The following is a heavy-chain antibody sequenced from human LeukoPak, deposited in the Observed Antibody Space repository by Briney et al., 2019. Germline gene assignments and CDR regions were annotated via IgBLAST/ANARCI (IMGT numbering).Heavy chain of an antibody. CDR2: INHSGST. CDR3: ARVKRSGWYPAYYYYYGMDV. D-gene: IGHD6-19*01. CDR1: GGSFSGYY. J-gene: IGHJ6*02. V-gene: IGHV4-34*01. Sequence: PSETLSLNCAVYGGSFSGYYWSWIRQPPGKGLEWIGEINHSGSTNYNPSLKSRVTISVDTSKNQFSLKLSSVTAADTAVYYCARVKRSGWYPAYYYYYGMDVWGQGTTVTVSS.